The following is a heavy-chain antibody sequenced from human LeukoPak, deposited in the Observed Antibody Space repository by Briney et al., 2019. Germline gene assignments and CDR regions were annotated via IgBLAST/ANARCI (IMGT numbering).Heavy chain of an antibody. CDR1: GFTFSSYG. CDR2: IRYDGSNK. Sequence: GGSLRLSCAASGFTFSSYGMHWVRQAPGKGLEWVAFIRYDGSNKYYADSVKGRFTISRDDSKNTLYLQMNSLRAEDTAVYYCAVAGGGTFDYWGQGTLVTVSS. J-gene: IGHJ4*02. V-gene: IGHV3-30*02. CDR3: AVAGGGTFDY. D-gene: IGHD6-19*01.